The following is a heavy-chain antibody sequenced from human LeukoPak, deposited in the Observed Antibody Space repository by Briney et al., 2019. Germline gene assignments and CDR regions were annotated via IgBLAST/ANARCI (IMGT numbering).Heavy chain of an antibody. V-gene: IGHV3-23*01. D-gene: IGHD5-12*01. CDR1: GFTISSYG. CDR3: AKDQKPDSGYDIDH. Sequence: PGGSLRLSCAASGFTISSYGMNWVRQAPLKRLERVSVIFGSGDTTYYADSVKGRFTISRDKSKNTLYLQMHSLRAEDTAVYYCAKDQKPDSGYDIDHWGQGTLVTVSS. CDR2: IFGSGDTT. J-gene: IGHJ4*02.